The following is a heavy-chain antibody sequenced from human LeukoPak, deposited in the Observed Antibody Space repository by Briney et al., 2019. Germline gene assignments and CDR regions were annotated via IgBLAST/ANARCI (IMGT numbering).Heavy chain of an antibody. D-gene: IGHD3-16*02. CDR2: IYTSGST. Sequence: SETLSLTCTVSGGSISSYYWSWIRQPPGKGLEWIGRIYTSGSTNYNPSLKSRVTISVDTSKNQFSLKLSSVTAADTAVYYCAREAGFGYQADDAFDIWGQGTMVTVSS. V-gene: IGHV4-4*08. J-gene: IGHJ3*02. CDR1: GGSISSYY. CDR3: AREAGFGYQADDAFDI.